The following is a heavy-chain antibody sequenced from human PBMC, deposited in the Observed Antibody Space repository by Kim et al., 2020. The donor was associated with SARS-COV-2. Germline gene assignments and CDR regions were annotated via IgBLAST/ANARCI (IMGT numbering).Heavy chain of an antibody. V-gene: IGHV3-23*01. Sequence: YADSVKGRFTISRDNSKNTLYLQMNSLRAEDTAVYYCAKDKYSSGFSTDYWGQGTLVTVSS. J-gene: IGHJ4*02. CDR3: AKDKYSSGFSTDY. D-gene: IGHD6-19*01.